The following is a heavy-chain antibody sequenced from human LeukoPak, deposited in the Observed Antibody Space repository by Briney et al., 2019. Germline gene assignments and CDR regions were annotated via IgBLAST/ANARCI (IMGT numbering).Heavy chain of an antibody. CDR2: IRYDGSNK. D-gene: IGHD3-10*01. CDR3: GRGMRDYYGLDY. CDR1: GFTFSSYG. V-gene: IGHV3-30*02. Sequence: GGSLRLSCAPSGFTFSSYGMHWVRQAPGKGLEWVAFIRYDGSNKYYADSVKGRFTISRGNSKNTLYLHMNSLRAEDTAVYYCGRGMRDYYGLDYWGQGSLVTVSS. J-gene: IGHJ4*02.